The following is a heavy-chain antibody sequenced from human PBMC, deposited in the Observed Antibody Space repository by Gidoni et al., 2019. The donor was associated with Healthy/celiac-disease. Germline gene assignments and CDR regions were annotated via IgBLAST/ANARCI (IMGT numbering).Heavy chain of an antibody. J-gene: IGHJ4*02. CDR3: ARDDSSSWYKAFDY. D-gene: IGHD6-13*01. V-gene: IGHV4-4*02. CDR2: IYHSVST. Sequence: QVQLQESGPGLVKPSGTLSLTCAVSGGSISSGNWWSWVRQPPGKGLEWIGEIYHSVSTNYNPSLKSRVTISVDKSKNQFSLKLSSVTAADTAVYYCARDDSSSWYKAFDYWGQGTLVTVSS. CDR1: GGSISSGNW.